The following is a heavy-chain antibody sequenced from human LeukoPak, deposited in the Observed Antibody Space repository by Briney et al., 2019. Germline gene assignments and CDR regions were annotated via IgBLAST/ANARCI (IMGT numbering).Heavy chain of an antibody. CDR1: GGSISSYY. D-gene: IGHD6-13*01. J-gene: IGHJ4*02. V-gene: IGHV4-4*07. CDR2: IYTSGST. CDR3: ARVGHIAPAGTYDY. Sequence: SETLSLTCTVSGGSISSYYWSWIRQPAGKGLEWIGRIYTSGSTNYNPSLKSRVTISFDTSKNQFSLKLSPVTAADTAVYYCARVGHIAPAGTYDYWGQGTLVTVSS.